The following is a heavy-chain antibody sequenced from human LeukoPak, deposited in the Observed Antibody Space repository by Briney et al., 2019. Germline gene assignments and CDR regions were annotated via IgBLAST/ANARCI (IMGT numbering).Heavy chain of an antibody. CDR3: ARDMSTRVTPISYAFDV. V-gene: IGHV1-46*01. J-gene: IGHJ3*01. D-gene: IGHD4-23*01. CDR1: GYTFTSYY. Sequence: ASVKVSCKASGYTFTSYYMHWVRQAPGQGLEWLGIINPNGDRTNYAQTFQGRVTMTRDTSTTTVYMELSSLRSEDTAVYYCARDMSTRVTPISYAFDVWGQGTTVTVSS. CDR2: INPNGDRT.